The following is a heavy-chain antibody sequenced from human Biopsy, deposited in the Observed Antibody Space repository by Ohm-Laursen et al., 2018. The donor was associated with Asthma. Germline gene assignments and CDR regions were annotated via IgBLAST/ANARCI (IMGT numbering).Heavy chain of an antibody. Sequence: SETLSLTCSVYGGSTSSFYWSWIRQSPEKGLEWMGYVYWTGSTNYNPSLKSQITMSVDTSKNRMFLELTSVTAADTAIYYCVRAVRNEQWLAPFDYWGQGKPVTVSS. CDR1: GGSTSSFY. CDR2: VYWTGST. CDR3: VRAVRNEQWLAPFDY. V-gene: IGHV4-59*01. D-gene: IGHD6-19*01. J-gene: IGHJ4*02.